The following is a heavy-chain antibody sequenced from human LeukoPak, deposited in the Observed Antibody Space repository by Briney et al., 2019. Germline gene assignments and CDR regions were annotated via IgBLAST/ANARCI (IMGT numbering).Heavy chain of an antibody. CDR1: GGSISSSSYY. CDR2: IYYSGST. D-gene: IGHD2-2*01. Sequence: SETLSLTCTVSGGSISSSSYYWGWIRQPPGKGLEWIGSIYYSGSTYYNPSLKSRVTISVDTSKNQFSLKLSSVTAADTAVYYCARGRPPPLGSSLIGYWGQGTLVTVSS. J-gene: IGHJ4*02. CDR3: ARGRPPPLGSSLIGY. V-gene: IGHV4-39*01.